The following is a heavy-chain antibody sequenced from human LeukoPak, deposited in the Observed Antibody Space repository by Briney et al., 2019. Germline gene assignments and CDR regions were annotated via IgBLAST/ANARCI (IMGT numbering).Heavy chain of an antibody. CDR2: IRSKADGGTT. CDR3: STVRYCTTDVCYTPFDY. Sequence: KAGGSLRLSCPASGLTFSNAWMSWVRQAPGKGLEWVGRIRSKADGGTTDYAAPVKGRFTISRDDSKNTLYLQMNSLKTEDTAVYYCSTVRYCTTDVCYTPFDYWGQGTLVTVSS. J-gene: IGHJ4*02. CDR1: GLTFSNAW. D-gene: IGHD2-8*01. V-gene: IGHV3-15*01.